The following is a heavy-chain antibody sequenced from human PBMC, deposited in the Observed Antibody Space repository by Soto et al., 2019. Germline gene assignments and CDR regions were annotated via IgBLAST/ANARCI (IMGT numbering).Heavy chain of an antibody. CDR2: INPNSTSA. V-gene: IGHV1-46*01. J-gene: IGHJ6*02. CDR1: GYSFTSYY. Sequence: QVQLVQSGSEVKMPGASVKVSCKASGYSFTSYYLHWVRQAPGQGLEWMGIINPNSTSASYAQKFQGRVTMTRDTSTSTVYMELSTLRSEDTAVYYCARDRDFWTGYEYYYYAMDVWGQGTTVTVSS. D-gene: IGHD3-3*01. CDR3: ARDRDFWTGYEYYYYAMDV.